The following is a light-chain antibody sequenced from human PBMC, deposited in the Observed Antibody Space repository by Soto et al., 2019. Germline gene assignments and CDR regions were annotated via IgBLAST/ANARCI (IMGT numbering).Light chain of an antibody. V-gene: IGLV2-8*01. CDR3: SSYAGSNNLVV. Sequence: QSALTQPPSASGSPGKSVTISCTGTSSDVGGYNYVSWYQQHPGKAPKLMIYEVSERPSGVPDRFSGSKSGNTASLTVSGLQAEDEADYYCSSYAGSNNLVVFGGGTKLTVL. J-gene: IGLJ2*01. CDR1: SSDVGGYNY. CDR2: EVS.